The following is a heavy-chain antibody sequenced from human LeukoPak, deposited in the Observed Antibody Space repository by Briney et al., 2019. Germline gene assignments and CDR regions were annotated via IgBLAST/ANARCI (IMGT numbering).Heavy chain of an antibody. D-gene: IGHD2-2*01. Sequence: GGSLRLSCAASGFTFSSYEMNWVRQAPGKGLEWVSDISSSGRIIYYADSVKGRFTISRDNTKNSLYLQMNSLRAVDTAVYYCARVSRYANDYWGQGTLVTVSS. V-gene: IGHV3-48*03. J-gene: IGHJ4*02. CDR1: GFTFSSYE. CDR2: ISSSGRII. CDR3: ARVSRYANDY.